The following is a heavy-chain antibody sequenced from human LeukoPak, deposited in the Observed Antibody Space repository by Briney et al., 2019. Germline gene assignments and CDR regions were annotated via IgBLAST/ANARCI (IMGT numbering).Heavy chain of an antibody. J-gene: IGHJ4*02. CDR1: GFTFAGYA. CDR2: IKSKRDGETT. CDR3: TSLVGSPTY. D-gene: IGHD4-23*01. Sequence: GGSLRLSCAASGFTFAGYAMTWVRQAPGKGLEWVGRIKSKRDGETTDYAALVKSRFSISRDDSKNTVYSQMNSLRTEDTAVYYCTSLVGSPTYWGQGTLVIVSS. V-gene: IGHV3-15*01.